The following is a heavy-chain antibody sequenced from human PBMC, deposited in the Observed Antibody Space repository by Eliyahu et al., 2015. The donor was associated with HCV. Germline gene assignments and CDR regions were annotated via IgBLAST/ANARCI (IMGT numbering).Heavy chain of an antibody. CDR1: GFXFXNAW. Sequence: EVQLVESGGGLVKPGGSLRLSCAASGFXFXNAWMXWVRQAPGKGLEWGGRIKSKTDGGTTDYAAPVKGRFTISRDDSKNTLYLQMNSLKTEDTAVYYCTTAPGGLWFGELGDYWGQGTLVTVSS. D-gene: IGHD3-10*01. CDR3: TTAPGGLWFGELGDY. J-gene: IGHJ4*02. CDR2: IKSKTDGGTT. V-gene: IGHV3-15*01.